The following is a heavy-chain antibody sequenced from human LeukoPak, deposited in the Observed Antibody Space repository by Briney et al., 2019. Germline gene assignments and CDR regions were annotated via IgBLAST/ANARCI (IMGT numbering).Heavy chain of an antibody. CDR3: AKDHILRYFDWSPEYYFDY. Sequence: GRSLRLSCAASGFTLSSYAMSWVRQAPGKGLEWVSAISGSGGSTYYADSVKGRFTISRDNSKNTLYLQMNSLRAEDTAVYYCAKDHILRYFDWSPEYYFDYWGQGTLVTVSS. D-gene: IGHD3-9*01. V-gene: IGHV3-23*01. J-gene: IGHJ4*02. CDR1: GFTLSSYA. CDR2: ISGSGGST.